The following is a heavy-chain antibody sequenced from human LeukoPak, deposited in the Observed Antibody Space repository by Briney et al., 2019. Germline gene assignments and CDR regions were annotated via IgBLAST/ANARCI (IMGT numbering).Heavy chain of an antibody. D-gene: IGHD4-23*01. V-gene: IGHV3-43D*03. J-gene: IGHJ4*02. Sequence: HTGGSLRLSCAASGFTFDDYAMHWVRQAPGKGLEWVSLISWDGGLTYYADSMEGRFTISRDNGKNSLYLQMNSLRPEDTALYYCAKPRRGTITPGPAYTHWGQGTLVTVSS. CDR3: AKPRRGTITPGPAYTH. CDR2: ISWDGGLT. CDR1: GFTFDDYA.